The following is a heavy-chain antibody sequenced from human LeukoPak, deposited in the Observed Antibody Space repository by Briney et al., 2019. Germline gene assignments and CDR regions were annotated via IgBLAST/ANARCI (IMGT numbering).Heavy chain of an antibody. CDR2: ISYDGSTK. V-gene: IGHV3-30-3*01. D-gene: IGHD3-3*01. Sequence: GGSLRLSCAASGFTFSSYAMHWVRQAPGKGLEWVAVISYDGSTKYYADSVKGRFTISRDNSKNTLYLQMNSLRAEDTAVYYCARGHALRQFDYWGQGTLVTVSS. CDR1: GFTFSSYA. CDR3: ARGHALRQFDY. J-gene: IGHJ4*02.